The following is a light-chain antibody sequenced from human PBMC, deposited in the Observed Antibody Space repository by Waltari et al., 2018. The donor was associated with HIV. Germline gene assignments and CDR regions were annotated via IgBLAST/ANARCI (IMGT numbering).Light chain of an antibody. V-gene: IGLV1-44*01. Sequence: QSVVTQPPSASGTPGQRVTMSCSGSASNIGGNTVNWYQHLPQTAPKLLIYNNYERPSGVPDRSSASKTGTSASLDISGLQSEDEADYYCATWDDGLSGWVFGGGTKLTVL. CDR3: ATWDDGLSGWV. J-gene: IGLJ3*02. CDR1: ASNIGGNT. CDR2: NNY.